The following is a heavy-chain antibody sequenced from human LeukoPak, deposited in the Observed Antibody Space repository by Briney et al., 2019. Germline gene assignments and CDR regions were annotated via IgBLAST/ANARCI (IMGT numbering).Heavy chain of an antibody. CDR2: INLSGGST. D-gene: IGHD6-13*01. J-gene: IGHJ6*03. V-gene: IGHV1-46*01. Sequence: ASVKVSCKASGYTFTSYYMHWVRQTPGQGVEWMGIINLSGGSTSYAQKFQGRVTITADESTSTAYMELSSLRSEETAVYYCAREPFSRSWYHYYMDVWGKGTTVTVSS. CDR3: AREPFSRSWYHYYMDV. CDR1: GYTFTSYY.